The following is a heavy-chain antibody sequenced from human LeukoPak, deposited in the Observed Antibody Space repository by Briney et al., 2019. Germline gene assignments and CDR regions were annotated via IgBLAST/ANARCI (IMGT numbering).Heavy chain of an antibody. D-gene: IGHD5-24*01. CDR1: GFTFSSHG. Sequence: PGGSLRLSCAASGFTFSSHGMSWVRQAPGKGLEWVSAISGSGGSTYYADSVKGRFTISRDNSKNTLYLQMNSLRVEDTAVYYCAKDRLKDGYNSDWGQGTLVTVSS. CDR2: ISGSGGST. V-gene: IGHV3-23*01. J-gene: IGHJ4*02. CDR3: AKDRLKDGYNSD.